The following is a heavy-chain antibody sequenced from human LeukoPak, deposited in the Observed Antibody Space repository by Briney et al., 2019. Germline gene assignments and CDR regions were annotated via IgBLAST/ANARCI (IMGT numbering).Heavy chain of an antibody. D-gene: IGHD3-22*01. Sequence: GGSLRLSCVASGFNFNNYDLHWVRQAPGKGLEWVAFIKFHGHETFYADSVEGRFTISRDNAKNSLYLQMNSLRVEDTAVYYCANDKYFYDSSSKTNWGQGTLVTVSS. J-gene: IGHJ4*02. CDR3: ANDKYFYDSSSKTN. CDR2: IKFHGHET. CDR1: GFNFNNYD. V-gene: IGHV3-30*02.